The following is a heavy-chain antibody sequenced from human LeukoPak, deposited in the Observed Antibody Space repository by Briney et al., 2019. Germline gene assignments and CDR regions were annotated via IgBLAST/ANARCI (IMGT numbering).Heavy chain of an antibody. J-gene: IGHJ6*03. CDR1: GYTFTGYY. CDR2: INPNSGGT. Sequence: GASVKVSCKASGYTFTGYYLHWVRQAPGQGLEWMGWINPNSGGTKYAQKLQGRVTMTRDTSISTAYMELNRLRSDDTAVYYCARGLVPRYYYYMDVWGKGTTVTVSS. V-gene: IGHV1-2*02. D-gene: IGHD2-2*01. CDR3: ARGLVPRYYYYMDV.